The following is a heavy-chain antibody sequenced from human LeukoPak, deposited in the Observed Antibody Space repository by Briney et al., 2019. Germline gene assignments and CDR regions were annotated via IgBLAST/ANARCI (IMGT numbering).Heavy chain of an antibody. CDR2: ISRSTSTI. CDR3: ARGADHGGSYYPD. V-gene: IGHV3-48*04. CDR1: GFTLSSYG. D-gene: IGHD3-10*01. J-gene: IGHJ4*02. Sequence: GGSLRLSCAASGFTLSSYGMNWVRQAPGKGLEWVSYISRSTSTIYYADSVKGRFTISRDNAKNTLFLQMSSLRVEDTAVYYCARGADHGGSYYPDWGQGTRVTVSS.